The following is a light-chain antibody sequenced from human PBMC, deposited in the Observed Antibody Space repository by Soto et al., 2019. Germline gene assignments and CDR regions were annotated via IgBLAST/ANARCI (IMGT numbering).Light chain of an antibody. CDR2: DVR. V-gene: IGLV2-14*03. CDR3: SSYTSSSTVI. Sequence: QSALTQPASVSGSPGQSITISCTGTSSDVGGYNFVSWYQQHPGKAPKFIIYDVRNRPSGVSNRFSGSRSGNTASLTISGLQAEDEADYYCSSYTSSSTVIFGEGTQLTVL. CDR1: SSDVGGYNF. J-gene: IGLJ7*01.